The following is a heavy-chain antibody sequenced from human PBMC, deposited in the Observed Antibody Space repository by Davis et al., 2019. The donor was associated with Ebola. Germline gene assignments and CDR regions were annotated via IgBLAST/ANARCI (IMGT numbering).Heavy chain of an antibody. CDR3: AREQTEYYYDSSGYYSQNWFDP. D-gene: IGHD3-22*01. J-gene: IGHJ5*02. V-gene: IGHV4-30-2*01. Sequence: MPSETLSLTCAVSGGSITSGGYSCSWIRQPPGKGLEWIGYIYHSGSTYYNPSLKSRVTISVDRSKNQFSLKLSSVTAADTAVYYCAREQTEYYYDSSGYYSQNWFDPWGQGTLVTVSS. CDR2: IYHSGST. CDR1: GGSITSGGYS.